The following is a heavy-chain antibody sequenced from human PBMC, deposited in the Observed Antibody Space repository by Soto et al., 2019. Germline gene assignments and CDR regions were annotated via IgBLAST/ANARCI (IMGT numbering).Heavy chain of an antibody. V-gene: IGHV4-61*01. CDR2: IYYSGTT. Sequence: PSETLSLTCTVSGGSVSSGSYYWSWIRQPPGKGLEWIGYIYYSGTTMYNPSLESRVTISVDTSKNQFSLSLSSVTAADTAVYYCARTRDQYCSGGSCYYYYYMDVWGKGTTVTVSS. CDR1: GGSVSSGSYY. J-gene: IGHJ6*03. CDR3: ARTRDQYCSGGSCYYYYYMDV. D-gene: IGHD2-15*01.